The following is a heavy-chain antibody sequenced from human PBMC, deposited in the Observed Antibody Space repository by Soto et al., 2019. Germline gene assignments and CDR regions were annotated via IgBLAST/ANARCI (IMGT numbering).Heavy chain of an antibody. CDR3: ARVGRGYYDFWSGYRSGDGMDV. CDR1: GETFTRNG. V-gene: IGHV1-18*04. J-gene: IGHJ6*02. CDR2: ISAYNGNT. Sequence: KAPFQRSGETFTRNGSSSLRPAPEQKLEWMGWISAYNGNTNYAQKLQGRVTMTTDTSTSTAYMELRSLRSDDTAVYYCARVGRGYYDFWSGYRSGDGMDVWGQGTTVTV. D-gene: IGHD3-3*01.